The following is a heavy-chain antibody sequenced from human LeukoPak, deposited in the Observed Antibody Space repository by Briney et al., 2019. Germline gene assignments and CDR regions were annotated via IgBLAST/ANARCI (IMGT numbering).Heavy chain of an antibody. Sequence: SETLSLTCTVSGGSISSGGYYWSWIRQHPGKGLEWIGYIYYSGSTYYNPSLKSRVTISVDTSKNQFSLKLSSVAAADTAVYYCARAGGGPFDYWGQGTLVTVSS. D-gene: IGHD3-16*01. CDR3: ARAGGGPFDY. CDR1: GGSISSGGYY. J-gene: IGHJ4*02. CDR2: IYYSGST. V-gene: IGHV4-31*03.